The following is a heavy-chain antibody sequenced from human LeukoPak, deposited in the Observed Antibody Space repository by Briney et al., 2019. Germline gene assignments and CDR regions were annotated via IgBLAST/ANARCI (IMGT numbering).Heavy chain of an antibody. V-gene: IGHV1-2*02. Sequence: ASVKVSCKASGYTFSDHYIQWVRQAPGQGFDWLGWINPNSGGTDYAREFRGRVTMTRDMSLSTAYMELTRLTYDDTAVYYCARGALDPETVTNYFEYWAQGTLATVSS. CDR1: GYTFSDHY. CDR3: ARGALDPETVTNYFEY. J-gene: IGHJ4*02. CDR2: INPNSGGT. D-gene: IGHD4-17*01.